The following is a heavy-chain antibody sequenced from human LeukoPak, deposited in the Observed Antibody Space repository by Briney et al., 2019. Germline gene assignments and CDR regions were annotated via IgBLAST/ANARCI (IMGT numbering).Heavy chain of an antibody. CDR1: GFTFGDYY. CDR2: ISSSGSTI. Sequence: PGGSLRLSCAASGFTFGDYYMSWIRQAPGKGLEWVSYISSSGSTIYYADSVKGRFTISRDNAKNSLYLQMNSLRAEDTAVYYCARVAVTTSYDAFDIWGQGTMVTVSS. CDR3: ARVAVTTSYDAFDI. J-gene: IGHJ3*02. D-gene: IGHD4-17*01. V-gene: IGHV3-11*04.